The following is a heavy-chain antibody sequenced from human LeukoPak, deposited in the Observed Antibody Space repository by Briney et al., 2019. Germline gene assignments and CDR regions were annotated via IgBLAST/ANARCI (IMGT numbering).Heavy chain of an antibody. V-gene: IGHV4-30-2*01. CDR3: ASYNSGRHFFSLSPSLASYAFDI. J-gene: IGHJ3*02. CDR2: IYHSGST. D-gene: IGHD1-26*01. Sequence: SSETLSLTCAVSGGSISSGGYSWSWIRQPPGKGLEWIGYIYHSGSTYYNPSLKSRVTISVDRSKNQFSLKLSSVTAADTSVYYCASYNSGRHFFSLSPSLASYAFDIWGQGTMVTVSS. CDR1: GGSISSGGYS.